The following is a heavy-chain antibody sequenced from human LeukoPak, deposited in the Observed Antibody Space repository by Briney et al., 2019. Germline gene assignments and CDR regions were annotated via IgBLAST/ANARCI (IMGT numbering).Heavy chain of an antibody. J-gene: IGHJ5*02. CDR1: GGSFSGYY. Sequence: SETLSLTCAVYGGSFSGYYWSWIRQPPGKGPEWIGEINHSGSTNYNPSLRSRVTISVDTSKNQFSLKLSSVTAADTAVYYCARAHRRNTAMAPNLGAWGQGTLVTVSS. D-gene: IGHD5-18*01. CDR2: INHSGST. CDR3: ARAHRRNTAMAPNLGA. V-gene: IGHV4-34*01.